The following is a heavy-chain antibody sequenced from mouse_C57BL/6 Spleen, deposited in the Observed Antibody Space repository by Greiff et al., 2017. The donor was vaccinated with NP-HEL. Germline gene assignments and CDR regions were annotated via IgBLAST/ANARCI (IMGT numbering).Heavy chain of an antibody. V-gene: IGHV1-64*01. Sequence: QVQLQQPGAELVKPGASVKLSCKASGYTFTSYWMHWVKQRPGQGLEWIGMIHPNSGSTNYNEKFKSKATLTVDKSSSTAYMQLSSLTSEDSAVYDCARQTGWDRAMDYWGQGTSVTVSS. CDR3: ARQTGWDRAMDY. D-gene: IGHD3-3*01. CDR1: GYTFTSYW. CDR2: IHPNSGST. J-gene: IGHJ4*01.